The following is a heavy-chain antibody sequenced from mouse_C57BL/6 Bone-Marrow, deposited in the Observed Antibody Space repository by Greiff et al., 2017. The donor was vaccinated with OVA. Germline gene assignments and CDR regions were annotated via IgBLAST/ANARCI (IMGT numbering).Heavy chain of an antibody. V-gene: IGHV1-54*01. D-gene: IGHD2-3*01. CDR3: ARLGGDGYYWYFDV. CDR2: INPGSGGT. Sequence: QVPPQQSGAELVRPGTSVTVSFKASGYAFTNFLIEGVKQRPGQGLEWIGVINPGSGGTNYNEKFKGKATLTADKSSSTAYMQLSSLTSEDSAVYFCARLGGDGYYWYFDVWGTGTTVTVSS. J-gene: IGHJ1*03. CDR1: GYAFTNFL.